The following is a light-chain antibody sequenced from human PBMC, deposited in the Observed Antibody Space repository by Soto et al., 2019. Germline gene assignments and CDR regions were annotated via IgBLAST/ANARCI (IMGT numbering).Light chain of an antibody. CDR3: QQYGSSSIT. CDR1: QSVSSN. J-gene: IGKJ5*01. CDR2: GAS. Sequence: EIVITQSPATLSVSPGEGATLSCRASQSVSSNLTWYQQKPGQAPRLLIYGASSRATGIPDRFSGSGSGTDFTLTISRLEPEDLAVYDCQQYGSSSITVGQGTRREIK. V-gene: IGKV3-20*01.